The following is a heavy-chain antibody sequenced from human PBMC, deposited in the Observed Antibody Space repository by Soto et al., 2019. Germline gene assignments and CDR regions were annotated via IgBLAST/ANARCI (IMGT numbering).Heavy chain of an antibody. CDR2: ISYDGSNK. V-gene: IGHV3-30-3*01. D-gene: IGHD2-2*01. J-gene: IGHJ6*02. CDR1: GFTFSSYA. CDR3: ARFPGGQLLSRYYYGMDV. Sequence: GGSLRLSCAASGFTFSSYAMSWVRQAPGKGLEWVAVISYDGSNKYYADSVKGRFTISRDNSKNTLYLQMNSLRAEDTAVYYCARFPGGQLLSRYYYGMDVWGQGTTVTVSS.